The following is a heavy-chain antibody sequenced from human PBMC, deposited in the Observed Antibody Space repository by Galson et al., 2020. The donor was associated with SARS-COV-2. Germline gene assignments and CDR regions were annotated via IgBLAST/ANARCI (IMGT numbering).Heavy chain of an antibody. CDR1: GYTFTGYN. V-gene: IGHV1-2*02. CDR3: SMWGNYGDLH. D-gene: IGHD4-17*01. Sequence: ASVKVSCKASGYTFTGYNIHWVRQAPGQGLEWMGWINPKSGATDSAQKFQGTVTMTRDTSISTAYMEMSSLTSDDTALYYCSMWGNYGDLHGGQGTLVTGSS. CDR2: INPKSGAT. J-gene: IGHJ4*02.